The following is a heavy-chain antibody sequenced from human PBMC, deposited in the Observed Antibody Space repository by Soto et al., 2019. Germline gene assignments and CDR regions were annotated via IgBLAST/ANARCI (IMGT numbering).Heavy chain of an antibody. J-gene: IGHJ4*02. V-gene: IGHV3-7*01. D-gene: IGHD2-2*01. Sequence: EVQLVESGGGLVQPGGSLRLSCAASGFTFSSYWMSWVRQAPGKGLEWVANIKQDGSEKYYVDSVKGRFTISRDNARNSLYLQMNSLRAEDTAVYYCARGSTTLGVSRFDYWGQGTLVTVSS. CDR1: GFTFSSYW. CDR3: ARGSTTLGVSRFDY. CDR2: IKQDGSEK.